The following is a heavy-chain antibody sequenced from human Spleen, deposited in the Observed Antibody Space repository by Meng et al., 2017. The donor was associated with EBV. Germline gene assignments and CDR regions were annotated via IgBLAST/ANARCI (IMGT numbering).Heavy chain of an antibody. CDR2: ISTYNGNT. D-gene: IGHD6-6*01. CDR1: GYTFTSHA. CDR3: ARTYTRTSHFDY. Sequence: QVQMVQSWAELKKPGASVKVSCRASGYTFTSHAMNWVRQATGQGLEWMGWISTYNGNTDYAQKFQGRVTMTRDTSTSTAYMELRSLRSDDTAVYYCARTYTRTSHFDYWGQGTLVTVSS. J-gene: IGHJ4*02. V-gene: IGHV1-18*01.